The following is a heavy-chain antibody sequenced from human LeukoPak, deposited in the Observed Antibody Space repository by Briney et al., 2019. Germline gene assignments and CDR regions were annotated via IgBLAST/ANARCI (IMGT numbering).Heavy chain of an antibody. J-gene: IGHJ4*02. CDR3: AKGPDY. CDR2: ISYDGSNK. V-gene: IGHV3-30*18. Sequence: GGSLRLSCAASGFTFSSYGMHWVRQAPGKGLEWVAVISYDGSNKYYVDSVKGRFTISRDNSKNTLYLQMNSLRAEDTAVYYCAKGPDYWGQGTLVTVSS. CDR1: GFTFSSYG.